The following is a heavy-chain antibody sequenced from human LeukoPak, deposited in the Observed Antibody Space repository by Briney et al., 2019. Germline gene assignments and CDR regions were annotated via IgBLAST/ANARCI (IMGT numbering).Heavy chain of an antibody. Sequence: PGGSLRLSCAASGFTFSNGWMNWVRQAPGKGLEWVGRIKSKSDGETTDYAAPVKGRFIISRDDSKNTLYLQMNSLKTEDTAVYYCTANDTYYYDSSAYFQPFDCWGQGTLVTVST. D-gene: IGHD3-22*01. J-gene: IGHJ4*02. V-gene: IGHV3-15*01. CDR2: IKSKSDGETT. CDR1: GFTFSNGW. CDR3: TANDTYYYDSSAYFQPFDC.